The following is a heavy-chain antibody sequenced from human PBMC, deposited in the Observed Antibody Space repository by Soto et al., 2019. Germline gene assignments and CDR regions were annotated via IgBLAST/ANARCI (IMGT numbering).Heavy chain of an antibody. Sequence: ASVKVSCKASGYTFTSYYMHWVRQAPGQGLEWMGIINPSGGSTSYAQKFQGRVTMTRDTSTSTVYMELSSLRSEDTAVYYCARDLWVLYYGSGSYYNLPHYWGQGTLVTVSS. D-gene: IGHD3-10*01. CDR3: ARDLWVLYYGSGSYYNLPHY. CDR2: INPSGGST. CDR1: GYTFTSYY. J-gene: IGHJ4*02. V-gene: IGHV1-46*03.